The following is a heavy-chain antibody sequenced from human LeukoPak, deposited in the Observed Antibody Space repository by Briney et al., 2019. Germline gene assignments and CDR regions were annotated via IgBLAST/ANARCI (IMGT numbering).Heavy chain of an antibody. D-gene: IGHD1-26*01. CDR2: MNPNSGNT. CDR1: GYTFTSYD. Sequence: GASVKVSCKASGYTFTSYDINWVRQATGQGLEWMGWMNPNSGNTGYAQKFQGRVTITRNTSVSTAYMELSSLRSEDTAVYYCATRPVGATIWEKQRDAFDIWGQGTMVTVSS. V-gene: IGHV1-8*03. CDR3: ATRPVGATIWEKQRDAFDI. J-gene: IGHJ3*02.